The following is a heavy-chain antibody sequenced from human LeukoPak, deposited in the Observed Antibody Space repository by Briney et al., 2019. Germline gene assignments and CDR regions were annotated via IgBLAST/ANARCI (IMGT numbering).Heavy chain of an antibody. D-gene: IGHD6-13*01. CDR1: GFTFSSHD. V-gene: IGHV3-9*01. Sequence: GGSLRLSCAASGFTFSSHDMHWVRQAPGKGLEWVSGISWNSGSIGYADSVKGRFTISRDNAKNSLYLQMNSLRAEDTALYYCAKAVDSSSWFNDAFDIWGQGTMVTVSS. J-gene: IGHJ3*02. CDR3: AKAVDSSSWFNDAFDI. CDR2: ISWNSGSI.